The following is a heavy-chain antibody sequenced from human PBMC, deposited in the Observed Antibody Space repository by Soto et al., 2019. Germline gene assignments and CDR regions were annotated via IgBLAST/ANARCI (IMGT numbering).Heavy chain of an antibody. CDR1: GGDLTNSG. D-gene: IGHD1-1*01. J-gene: IGHJ1*01. Sequence: QVHLVQSGAEMKKPGSSVKVSCKVSGGDLTNSGISWVRQAPGQGLEWMGGIFPLLAMVDYSQKFQGRVTITADESTNTADIAPASLQSADTAVYYCAKEAATGFKSWRQGTLVIVSS. CDR2: IFPLLAMV. V-gene: IGHV1-69*04. CDR3: AKEAATGFKS.